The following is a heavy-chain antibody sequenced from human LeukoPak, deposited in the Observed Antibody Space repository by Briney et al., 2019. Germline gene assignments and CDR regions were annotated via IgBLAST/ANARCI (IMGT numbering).Heavy chain of an antibody. Sequence: GGSLRLSCAASGFTFSSYEMNWVRQAPGKGLEWVSYISSSGSTIYYADSVKGRFTISRDNAKNSLYLQMNSLRAEDTALYYCAKDVGLLGYCSSTSCPVGNYFDYWGQGTLVTVSS. CDR1: GFTFSSYE. V-gene: IGHV3-48*03. CDR2: ISSSGSTI. D-gene: IGHD2-2*01. CDR3: AKDVGLLGYCSSTSCPVGNYFDY. J-gene: IGHJ4*02.